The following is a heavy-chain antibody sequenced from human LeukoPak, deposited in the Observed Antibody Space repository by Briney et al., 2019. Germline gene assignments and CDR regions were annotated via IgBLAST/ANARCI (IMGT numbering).Heavy chain of an antibody. CDR1: GGSISSSSYY. V-gene: IGHV4-39*07. Sequence: SETLSLTCIVSGGSISSSSYYWGWIRQPPGKGLEWIGTIYYSGSTYYNPSLKSRVTISVDTSKNQFSLRLTSVTAADTAVYYCVRLPGIAATGTPRCAFDIWGLGTMVDVSS. D-gene: IGHD6-13*01. J-gene: IGHJ3*02. CDR3: VRLPGIAATGTPRCAFDI. CDR2: IYYSGST.